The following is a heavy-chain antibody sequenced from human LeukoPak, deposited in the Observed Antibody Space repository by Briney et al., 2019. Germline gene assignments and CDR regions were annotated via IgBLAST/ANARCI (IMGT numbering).Heavy chain of an antibody. CDR2: IRVYNGNT. CDR1: GYTFTSYG. Sequence: ASVKVSCKASGYTFTSYGITWVRRAHGQGLEWLGWIRVYNGNTNYAKNFQDRVTMTTDTSISTAYMELSSLRSEDTAVYYCARGPSVITMIVVVIKGYFDYWGQGTLVTVSS. CDR3: ARGPSVITMIVVVIKGYFDY. J-gene: IGHJ4*02. D-gene: IGHD3-22*01. V-gene: IGHV1-18*01.